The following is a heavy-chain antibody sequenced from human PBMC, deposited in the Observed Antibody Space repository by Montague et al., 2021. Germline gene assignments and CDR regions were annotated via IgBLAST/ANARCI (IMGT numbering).Heavy chain of an antibody. J-gene: IGHJ5*02. CDR3: AKQDYFVSGTSYKGFDP. V-gene: IGHV4-59*08. Sequence: SETLSLTCTVSSGSIFHAHWSWVRQPPGKVLEWLGSMFYGGATSNNPSLKSRVTMSIGTSTNQFSLKLSFVTAADTAVYYCAKQDYFVSGTSYKGFDPWGQGILVTVSS. D-gene: IGHD3-10*01. CDR1: SGSIFHAH. CDR2: MFYGGAT.